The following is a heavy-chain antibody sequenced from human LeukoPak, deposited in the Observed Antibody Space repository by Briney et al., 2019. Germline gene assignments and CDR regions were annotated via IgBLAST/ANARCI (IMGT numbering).Heavy chain of an antibody. V-gene: IGHV3-23*01. CDR3: AKDSRYSSVFDY. Sequence: PGGSLRLSCAASGLTFSSHAMSWVRQAPGKGLEWVSAISGSGGSTYYADSVKGRFTISRDNSKNTLYLQMNSLRAEDTAVYYCAKDSRYSSVFDYWGQGTLVTVSS. D-gene: IGHD5-18*01. J-gene: IGHJ4*02. CDR1: GLTFSSHA. CDR2: ISGSGGST.